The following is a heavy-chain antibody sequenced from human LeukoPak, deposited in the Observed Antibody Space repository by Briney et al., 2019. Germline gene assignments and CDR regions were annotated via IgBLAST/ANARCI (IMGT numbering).Heavy chain of an antibody. CDR1: ELTLSSNY. CDR3: ARRAGSCSHSYDY. CDR2: MYSGGST. V-gene: IGHV3-53*01. D-gene: IGHD2-15*01. J-gene: IGHJ4*02. Sequence: PGGSLRLSCAASELTLSSNYMSWIRQAPGRGLEWVSFMYSGGSTYYADTGRGGLITSGDNSKNTLDLQMNSLRAEETSVDYCARRAGSCSHSYDYWGQGTLVTVSS.